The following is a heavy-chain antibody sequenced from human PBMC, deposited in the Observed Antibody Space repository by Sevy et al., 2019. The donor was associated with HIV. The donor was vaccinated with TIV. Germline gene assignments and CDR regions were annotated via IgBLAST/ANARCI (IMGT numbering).Heavy chain of an antibody. CDR1: GFTFSSYG. CDR3: AKDPSGSYQTFDY. D-gene: IGHD1-26*01. V-gene: IGHV3-30*18. CDR2: ISYDGSNK. Sequence: GGSLRLSCAASGFTFSSYGMHWVRQAPGKGLEWVAVISYDGSNKYYADSVKGRFTISRDNSKNTLYLQMNSLRAEDTAVYYCAKDPSGSYQTFDYWGQGTLVTVSS. J-gene: IGHJ4*02.